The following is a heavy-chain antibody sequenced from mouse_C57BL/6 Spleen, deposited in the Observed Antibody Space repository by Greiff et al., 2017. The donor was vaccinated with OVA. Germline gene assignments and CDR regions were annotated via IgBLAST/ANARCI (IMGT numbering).Heavy chain of an antibody. V-gene: IGHV1-5*01. CDR1: GYTFTSYW. CDR3: TRPSGFENDCFDY. D-gene: IGHD2-4*01. Sequence: EVKLQESGTVLARPGASVKMSCKTSGYTFTSYWMHWVQQRPGQGLEWIGAIYPGNRDTSYNQKFKGKAKLTAVTSASTAYMELSSLTNEDAAVYYCTRPSGFENDCFDYWGQGTTLTVSS. J-gene: IGHJ2*01. CDR2: IYPGNRDT.